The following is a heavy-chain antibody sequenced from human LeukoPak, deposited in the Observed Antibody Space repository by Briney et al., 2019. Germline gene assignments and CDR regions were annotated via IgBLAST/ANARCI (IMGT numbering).Heavy chain of an antibody. V-gene: IGHV3-74*01. CDR2: INSDGINT. Sequence: GGSLRLSCAASGFTFSNYWMHWVRQAPGKGLVWVSRINSDGINTSYADSVKGRFTISRDNAKNTLNLQMNSLRAEDTAVYYCASGATRTAFDIWGQGTMVTVSS. D-gene: IGHD1-26*01. CDR1: GFTFSNYW. J-gene: IGHJ3*02. CDR3: ASGATRTAFDI.